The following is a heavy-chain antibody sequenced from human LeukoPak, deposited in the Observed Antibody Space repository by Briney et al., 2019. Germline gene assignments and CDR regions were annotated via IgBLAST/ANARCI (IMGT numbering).Heavy chain of an antibody. Sequence: ASVKVSCKASGYSFSSYYMHWVRQAPGQGLEWMGIINPSGSSTTYAQKFRDRVTMTRDTSTTTVYMELSSLKSEDTAVYYCARWTGTTGLDYWGQGTLVTVSS. CDR1: GYSFSSYY. CDR2: INPSGSST. V-gene: IGHV1-46*01. D-gene: IGHD1-1*01. J-gene: IGHJ4*02. CDR3: ARWTGTTGLDY.